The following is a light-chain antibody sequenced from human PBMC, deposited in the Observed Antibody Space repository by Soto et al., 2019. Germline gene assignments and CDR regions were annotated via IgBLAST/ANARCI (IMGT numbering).Light chain of an antibody. J-gene: IGKJ5*01. CDR3: HQYDGSPIT. CDR2: GIS. Sequence: EIVLTQSPFTLSFSPGERSTLSCRASQTVTRSYLVWYQHKPGQAPRLLISGISRRAPGIPDRLSGDGSGTDFTLTISRLEPEDYAVYYCHQYDGSPITFGQGTRLEIK. CDR1: QTVTRSY. V-gene: IGKV3-20*01.